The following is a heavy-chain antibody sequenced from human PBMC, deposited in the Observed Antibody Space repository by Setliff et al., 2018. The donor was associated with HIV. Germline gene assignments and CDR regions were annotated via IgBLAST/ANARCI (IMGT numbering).Heavy chain of an antibody. D-gene: IGHD6-19*01. CDR3: ARGWATGADSSPLDV. CDR1: GYTFTSYH. V-gene: IGHV1-2*06. CDR2: INPNSGGT. J-gene: IGHJ6*04. Sequence: ASVKVSCKASGYTFTSYHMYWVRQAPGQGLEWMGRINPNSGGTKYGQKFQGRVTMTRDTSMSTAYMELNRLISDDTAVYYCARGWATGADSSPLDVWGKGTTVTVSS.